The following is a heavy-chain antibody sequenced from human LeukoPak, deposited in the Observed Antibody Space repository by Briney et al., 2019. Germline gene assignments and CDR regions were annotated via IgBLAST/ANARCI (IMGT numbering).Heavy chain of an antibody. CDR3: AREVAARHEFDY. V-gene: IGHV3-64*01. CDR1: GFTFSSYA. Sequence: TGGSLRLSCAASGFTFSSYAMHWVRQAPGKGLEYVSAISSNRGSTYYANSVKGRFTISRDNSKNTLYLQMGSLRAEDMAVYYCAREVAARHEFDYWGQGTLVTVSS. J-gene: IGHJ4*02. CDR2: ISSNRGST. D-gene: IGHD6-6*01.